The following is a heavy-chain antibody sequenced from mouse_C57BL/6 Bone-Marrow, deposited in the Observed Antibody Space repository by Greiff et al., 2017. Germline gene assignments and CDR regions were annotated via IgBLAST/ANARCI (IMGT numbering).Heavy chain of an antibody. V-gene: IGHV14-1*01. D-gene: IGHD2-3*01. CDR2: IDPEDGDT. J-gene: IGHJ4*01. CDR3: TTFDGYYFYAMDY. Sequence: VQLQQSGAELVRPGASVKLSCTASGFNIKDYYMHWVKQRPEQGLEWIGGIDPEDGDTEYAPKFQGKATLTADTSSNTAYLQLSSLTSEDNDVYYCTTFDGYYFYAMDYWGQGTSVTVSS. CDR1: GFNIKDYY.